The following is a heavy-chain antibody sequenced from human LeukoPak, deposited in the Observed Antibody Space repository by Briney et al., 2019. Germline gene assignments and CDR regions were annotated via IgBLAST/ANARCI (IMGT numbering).Heavy chain of an antibody. CDR1: GFTFSSYA. CDR2: ISTNGDST. CDR3: ARGILNYGLTGFDY. J-gene: IGHJ4*02. D-gene: IGHD3-16*01. Sequence: GGSLRLSCAASGFTFSSYAMHWVRQAPGKGLEFVSTISTNGDSTYYAKSVKGGFTISRDNSKNTLYLQMGSLRAEDMAVYYCARGILNYGLTGFDYWGQGTLVTVSS. V-gene: IGHV3-64*01.